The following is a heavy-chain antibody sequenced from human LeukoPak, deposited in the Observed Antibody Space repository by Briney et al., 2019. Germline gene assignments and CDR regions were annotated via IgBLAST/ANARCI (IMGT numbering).Heavy chain of an antibody. J-gene: IGHJ6*02. CDR3: ASALSNHYGMDV. V-gene: IGHV1-2*04. D-gene: IGHD3-3*02. CDR2: INPNSGGT. CDR1: GYTFTGYY. Sequence: ALVTVSCKASGYTFTGYYMHWVRQAPGQGLEWMGWINPNSGGTNYAQKFQGWVTMTRDTSISTAYMELSRLRSDDTAVYYCASALSNHYGMDVRGQGTTVTVSS.